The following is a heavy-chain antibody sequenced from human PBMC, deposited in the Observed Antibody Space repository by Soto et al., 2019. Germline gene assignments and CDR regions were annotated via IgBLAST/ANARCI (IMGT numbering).Heavy chain of an antibody. CDR2: ISSSGSTI. Sequence: GGSLRLSCAASGFTFSDYYMSWIRQAPGKGLEWVSYISSSGSTIYYAYSVKGRFTISRDNAKNSLYLQMNSLRAEETAVYYCAMTRIAARTNNWFVPWGQGTLVTVSS. J-gene: IGHJ5*02. V-gene: IGHV3-11*01. D-gene: IGHD6-13*01. CDR3: AMTRIAARTNNWFVP. CDR1: GFTFSDYY.